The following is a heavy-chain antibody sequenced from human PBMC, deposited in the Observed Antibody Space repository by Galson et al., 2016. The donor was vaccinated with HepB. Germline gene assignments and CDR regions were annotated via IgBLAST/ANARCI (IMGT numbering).Heavy chain of an antibody. J-gene: IGHJ6*03. CDR2: ISSSGTYI. D-gene: IGHD1-26*01. V-gene: IGHV3-21*06. CDR3: AREYTGSYSQDYMDV. Sequence: SLRLSCAASGFSFSSHSMNWVRQAPGKGLEWVSCISSSGTYIHYADSVKGRFTISRDNAKNSLYLQMDSLRAEDTAVYYCAREYTGSYSQDYMDVWGKGTTLTVSS. CDR1: GFSFSSHS.